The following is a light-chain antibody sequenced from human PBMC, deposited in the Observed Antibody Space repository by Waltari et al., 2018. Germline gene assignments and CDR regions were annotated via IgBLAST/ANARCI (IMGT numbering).Light chain of an antibody. V-gene: IGKV4-1*01. CDR3: QQYYFSPPT. J-gene: IGKJ3*01. Sequence: DIVMTKSPDSLSLSLGERATINCKSSHDLLYSSTHKNYLAGYQQKVGQPPNLLIYWASTRETGVPDRFSGSGSGTEFTLTITGLQAEDVAVYYCQQYYFSPPTFGPGTKVDFK. CDR1: HDLLYSSTHKNY. CDR2: WAS.